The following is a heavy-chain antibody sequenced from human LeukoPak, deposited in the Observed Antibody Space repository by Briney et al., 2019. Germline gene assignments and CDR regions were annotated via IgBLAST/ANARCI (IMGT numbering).Heavy chain of an antibody. D-gene: IGHD4-17*01. Sequence: PSETLSLTCTVSGGSITDYYWGWIRQPPGKGLEWIGYDYYSGSSNYNPSLKSRVTISVDTSKNQFSLKMSSVTAADTAVYYCAREIAGYGFDYWGQGTLVTVSS. CDR1: GGSITDYY. V-gene: IGHV4-59*01. CDR2: DYYSGSS. J-gene: IGHJ4*02. CDR3: AREIAGYGFDY.